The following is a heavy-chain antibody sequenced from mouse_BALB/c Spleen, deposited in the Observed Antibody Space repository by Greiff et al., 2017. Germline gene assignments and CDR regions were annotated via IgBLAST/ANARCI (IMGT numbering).Heavy chain of an antibody. CDR1: GFTFSSYA. D-gene: IGHD2-3*01. CDR3: AREGDGYYEAY. Sequence: EVMLVESGGGLVKPGGSLKLSCAASGFTFSSYAMSWVRQSPEKRLEWVAEISSGGSYTYYPDTVTGRFTISRDNAKNTLYLEMSSLRSEDTAMYYCAREGDGYYEAYWGQGTLVTVSA. J-gene: IGHJ3*01. V-gene: IGHV5-9-4*01. CDR2: ISSGGSYT.